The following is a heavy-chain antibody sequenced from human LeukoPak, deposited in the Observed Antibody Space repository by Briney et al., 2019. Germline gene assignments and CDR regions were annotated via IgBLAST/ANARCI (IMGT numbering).Heavy chain of an antibody. Sequence: SETLSLTCAVYGGSFSGYYWSWIRQPPGKGLEWIGEINHSGSTNYNPSLKSRFTISVDTSKNQFSLKLSSETDADTAVYYCARVAYYYDSSGSHGTFDYWGQGTLVTVSS. D-gene: IGHD3-22*01. CDR2: INHSGST. CDR3: ARVAYYYDSSGSHGTFDY. J-gene: IGHJ4*02. V-gene: IGHV4-34*01. CDR1: GGSFSGYY.